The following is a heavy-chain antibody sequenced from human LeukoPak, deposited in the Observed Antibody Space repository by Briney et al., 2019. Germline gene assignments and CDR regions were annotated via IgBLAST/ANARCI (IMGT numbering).Heavy chain of an antibody. V-gene: IGHV4-59*01. Sequence: SETLSLTCTVSGGSISSYYWSWIRQPPGKGLEWIGYIYYSGSTNYNPSLKSRVTISVDTSKNQFSLKLSSVTAADTAVYYCARESWLRLWPGAFDIWGQGTMVTVSS. J-gene: IGHJ3*02. CDR1: GGSISSYY. CDR2: IYYSGST. D-gene: IGHD5-12*01. CDR3: ARESWLRLWPGAFDI.